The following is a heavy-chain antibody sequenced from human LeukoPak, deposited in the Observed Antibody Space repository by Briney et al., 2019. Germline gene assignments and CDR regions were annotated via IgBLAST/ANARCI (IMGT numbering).Heavy chain of an antibody. CDR3: ARPQGGFLEWLSHAFDI. D-gene: IGHD3-3*01. J-gene: IGHJ3*02. Sequence: PGGSLRLSCAASGFTFSSYAMHWVRQAPGKGLEWVAVISYDGSNKYYADSVKGRFTISRDNSKNTLYLQMNSLRAEDTAVYYCARPQGGFLEWLSHAFDIWGQGTMVTVSS. V-gene: IGHV3-30-3*01. CDR2: ISYDGSNK. CDR1: GFTFSSYA.